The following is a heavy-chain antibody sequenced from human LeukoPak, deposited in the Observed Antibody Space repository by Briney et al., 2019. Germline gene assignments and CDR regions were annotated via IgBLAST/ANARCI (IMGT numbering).Heavy chain of an antibody. J-gene: IGHJ4*02. CDR1: GGSISSGTYY. CDR2: IYYSGST. D-gene: IGHD4-17*01. V-gene: IGHV4-31*03. CDR3: ATSLRGFDS. Sequence: SETLSLTCTASGGSISSGTYYWSWIRQQPGKGLEWIGYIYYSGSTYYNPSLKSRVTISVDTSKNQFSLKLSSVTAADSAVYYCATSLRGFDSWGQGTLVTVSS.